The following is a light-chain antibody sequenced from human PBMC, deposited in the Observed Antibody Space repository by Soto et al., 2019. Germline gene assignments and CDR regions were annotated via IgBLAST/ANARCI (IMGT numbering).Light chain of an antibody. J-gene: IGLJ2*01. Sequence: QSALTQPASVSGSPGQSITISCTGTSSDVRSNNLVSWYQQHPGKAPKLMIYEGSKRPSGVSNRFSGSKSGNTASLTISGLQAEDEADYYCCSYAGSSTFVVFGGGTKLTVL. CDR3: CSYAGSSTFVV. CDR2: EGS. V-gene: IGLV2-23*03. CDR1: SSDVRSNNL.